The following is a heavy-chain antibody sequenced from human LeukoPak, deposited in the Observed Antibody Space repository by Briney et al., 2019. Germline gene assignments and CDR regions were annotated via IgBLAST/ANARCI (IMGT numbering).Heavy chain of an antibody. J-gene: IGHJ6*02. Sequence: SETLSLTCTVSGGSISSSSFYWGWIRQPPGKGLEWIGSIYYSGSTYYNPSLKSRVTISVDTSKNQFSLKLSSVTAADTAVYYCLGPPNYYGMDVWGQGTTVTVSS. V-gene: IGHV4-39*07. CDR1: GGSISSSSFY. CDR2: IYYSGST. CDR3: LGPPNYYGMDV.